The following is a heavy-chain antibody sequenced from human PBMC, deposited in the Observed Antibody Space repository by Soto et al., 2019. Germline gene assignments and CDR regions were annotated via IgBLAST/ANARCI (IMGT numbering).Heavy chain of an antibody. V-gene: IGHV4-31*03. CDR2: IYYSGST. CDR1: GGSISSGGYY. D-gene: IGHD3-22*01. J-gene: IGHJ3*02. CDR3: ARARVSYDSSGYYGDAFDI. Sequence: SETLSLTCTVSGGSISSGGYYWSWIRQHPGKGLEWIGYIYYSGSTYYNPSLKSRVTISVDTSKNQFSLKLSSVTAADTAVYYCARARVSYDSSGYYGDAFDIWGQGTMVTVSS.